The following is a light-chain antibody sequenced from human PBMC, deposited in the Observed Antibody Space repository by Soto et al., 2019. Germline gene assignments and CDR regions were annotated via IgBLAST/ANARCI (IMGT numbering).Light chain of an antibody. V-gene: IGKV3-11*01. Sequence: EIVLTQSPATLSLSPGERATLSCRASQSVSKYLAWYQQKPGQAPRLLIYDASNRATGIPTRFSGSGSGTHFTLTISSLETEDFAVYYCQQRTNWPPLTFGGGTKVEIK. CDR1: QSVSKY. J-gene: IGKJ4*01. CDR2: DAS. CDR3: QQRTNWPPLT.